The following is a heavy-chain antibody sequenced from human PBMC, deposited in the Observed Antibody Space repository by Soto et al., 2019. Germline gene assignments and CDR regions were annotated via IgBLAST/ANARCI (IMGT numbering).Heavy chain of an antibody. CDR3: ARVGGSGSSPDFDY. J-gene: IGHJ4*02. D-gene: IGHD3-10*01. CDR1: GYTFTSYD. Sequence: GPSVKVSCKASGYTFTSYDINWVRQATGQGLEWMGWMNPNSGNTGYAQKFQGRVTMTRNTSISTAYMELSSLRSEDTAVYYCARVGGSGSSPDFDYWGQGALVTVSS. V-gene: IGHV1-8*01. CDR2: MNPNSGNT.